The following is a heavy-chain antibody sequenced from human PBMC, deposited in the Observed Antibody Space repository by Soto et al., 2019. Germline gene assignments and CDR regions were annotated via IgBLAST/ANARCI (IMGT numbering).Heavy chain of an antibody. CDR3: ARVKKTYYYDTSGYYLDASDI. V-gene: IGHV1-69*12. CDR1: GGTFSNYA. CDR2: IIPIFGTA. D-gene: IGHD3-22*01. Sequence: QVQLVQSGAEVKKPGSSVKVSCKASGGTFSNYAISWVRQAPGQGLEWMGGIIPIFGTANYAQKFQGRVTIPADESTSTAYMELSSLRSEDTAIYYCARVKKTYYYDTSGYYLDASDIWGQGTMVTVSS. J-gene: IGHJ3*02.